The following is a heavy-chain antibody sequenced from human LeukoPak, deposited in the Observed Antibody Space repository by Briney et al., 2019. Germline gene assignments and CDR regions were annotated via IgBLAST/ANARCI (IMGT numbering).Heavy chain of an antibody. D-gene: IGHD2-21*01. CDR2: ISTDGSST. CDR3: VRGNSNGGIDY. Sequence: QPGESLRLSCAASGFTFSSYWMHWVRQAPGKGLVWVSRISTDGSSTKYADFVEGRFTISRDNAKNTLYLQMNSLRAEDTAAYYCVRGNSNGGIDYWGQGTLVTVSS. J-gene: IGHJ4*02. CDR1: GFTFSSYW. V-gene: IGHV3-74*01.